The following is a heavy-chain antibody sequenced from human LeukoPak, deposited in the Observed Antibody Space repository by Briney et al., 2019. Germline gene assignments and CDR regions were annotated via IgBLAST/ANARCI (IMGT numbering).Heavy chain of an antibody. CDR1: GGTFSSYA. CDR3: ARGQMYYYGSGSYYISDAFDI. CDR2: IIPIFGTA. Sequence: ASVKVFCKASGGTFSSYAISWVRQAPGQGLEWMGGIIPIFGTANYAQKFQGRVTITTDESTSTAYMELSSLRSEDTAVYYCARGQMYYYGSGSYYISDAFDIWGQGTMVTVSS. V-gene: IGHV1-69*05. J-gene: IGHJ3*02. D-gene: IGHD3-10*01.